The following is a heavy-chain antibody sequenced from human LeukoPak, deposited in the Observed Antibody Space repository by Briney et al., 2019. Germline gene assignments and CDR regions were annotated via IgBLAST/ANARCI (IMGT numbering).Heavy chain of an antibody. J-gene: IGHJ5*02. V-gene: IGHV1-69*02. D-gene: IGHD5-12*01. CDR3: ARPSVAWFDP. CDR1: GGSLSSYP. Sequence: SVKVSSKASGGSLSSYPISWVRQAPGQGLEWMGRIIPVVGLINYAQKFQGRVTLTADMSTTTVYMELNSLTSDDTAVYYCARPSVAWFDPWGQGTLVTVSS. CDR2: IIPVVGLI.